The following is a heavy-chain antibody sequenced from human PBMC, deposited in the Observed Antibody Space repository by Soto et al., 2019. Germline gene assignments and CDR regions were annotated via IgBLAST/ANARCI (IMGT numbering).Heavy chain of an antibody. D-gene: IGHD2-8*02. CDR2: INQAGNKK. V-gene: IGHV3-7*05. Sequence: PGGSLRLSCVTSGLTFSNYWLSWVRQAPGKGLEWVANINQAGNKKYYVDSVKGRFTISRDNAKNSLYLQMNSLKAEDTAVYYCARDRRSGRYWGQGTLVTSPQ. CDR3: ARDRRSGRY. J-gene: IGHJ4*02. CDR1: GLTFSNYW.